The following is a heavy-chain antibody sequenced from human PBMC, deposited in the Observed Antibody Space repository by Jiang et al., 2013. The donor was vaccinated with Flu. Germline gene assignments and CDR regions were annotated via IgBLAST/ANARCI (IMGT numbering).Heavy chain of an antibody. J-gene: IGHJ4*02. CDR3: AREDWGQFPD. V-gene: IGHV3-23*01. CDR1: GFIFSDDA. D-gene: IGHD3-16*01. Sequence: EVQLLESGGDLIQPGGSLRLSCAASGFIFSDDAMAWVRQAPGKGLEWVSSISGDGFDIYYVDSVRGRFTISRDNSKTTVYLQMNSLRVEDTAVYYCAREDWGQFPDWGQGTLVAVSS. CDR2: ISGDGFDI.